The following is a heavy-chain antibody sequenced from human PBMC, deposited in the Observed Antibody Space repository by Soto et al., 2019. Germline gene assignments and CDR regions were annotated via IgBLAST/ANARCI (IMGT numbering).Heavy chain of an antibody. V-gene: IGHV3-30*18. D-gene: IGHD3-10*01. CDR1: GFTFSSYG. J-gene: IGHJ6*02. Sequence: PGGSLRLSCAASGFTFSSYGMHWVRQAPGKGLEWVAVISYDGSNEYYADSVKGRFTISRDNSKNTLYLQMNSLRAEDTAVYYCAKELSFYNYYGMDVWGQGTTVTVS. CDR3: AKELSFYNYYGMDV. CDR2: ISYDGSNE.